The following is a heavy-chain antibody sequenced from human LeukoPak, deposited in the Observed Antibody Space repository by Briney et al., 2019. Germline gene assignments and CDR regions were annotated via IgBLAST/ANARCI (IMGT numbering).Heavy chain of an antibody. D-gene: IGHD6-13*01. V-gene: IGHV4-59*08. J-gene: IGHJ3*02. Sequence: SETLSLTCTVSGGSISSYYWSWIRQPPGKGLEWIGYIYYTGSTNYNPSLKSRVTISVDTSKNQFSLKLSSVTAADTAVYYCARSGVFTGYDAFDIWGQGTRVTVSS. CDR3: ARSGVFTGYDAFDI. CDR1: GGSISSYY. CDR2: IYYTGST.